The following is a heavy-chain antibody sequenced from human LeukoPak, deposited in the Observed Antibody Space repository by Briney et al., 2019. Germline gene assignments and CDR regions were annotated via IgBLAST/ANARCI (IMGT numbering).Heavy chain of an antibody. CDR1: GFTFSSYA. D-gene: IGHD5-12*01. J-gene: IGHJ3*02. CDR2: ISYDGSHK. CDR3: AKQLSSGYDLSAFDI. Sequence: GGSLRLSCAASGFTFSSYAMHWVRQAPGKGLEWVALISYDGSHKYYADSVKGRFTISRDNSKNTLYLQMNSLRAEDTAVYYCAKQLSSGYDLSAFDIWGQGTMVTVSS. V-gene: IGHV3-30*04.